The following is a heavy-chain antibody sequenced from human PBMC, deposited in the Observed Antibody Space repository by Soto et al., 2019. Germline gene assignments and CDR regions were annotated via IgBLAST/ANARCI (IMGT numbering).Heavy chain of an antibody. CDR3: ARTLPPIDY. D-gene: IGHD1-26*01. J-gene: IGHJ4*02. Sequence: QVQLVQSGAEVKKPWASVKVSCKASGYTFSSYGISWVRQAPGQGREGMGWISAYNCNTNYAQKLQDRVTITTDTSTSTAYMELRSLRSDDTAVYYCARTLPPIDYWGQGTLVTVSS. CDR2: ISAYNCNT. CDR1: GYTFSSYG. V-gene: IGHV1-18*01.